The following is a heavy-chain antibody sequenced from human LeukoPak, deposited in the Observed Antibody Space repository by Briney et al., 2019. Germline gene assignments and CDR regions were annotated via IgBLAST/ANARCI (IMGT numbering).Heavy chain of an antibody. J-gene: IGHJ5*02. V-gene: IGHV4-59*01. CDR3: ARPQWLVTMGPWFDP. D-gene: IGHD6-19*01. Sequence: SETLSLTCTVSGDSITSDYWSWLRQPPGKGLEGVAYTHYTGTTYYNPSLKSRVTISVDRSRNQFSLRLRSVTAADTAVYYCARPQWLVTMGPWFDPWGQGTLVTVSS. CDR1: GDSITSDY. CDR2: THYTGTT.